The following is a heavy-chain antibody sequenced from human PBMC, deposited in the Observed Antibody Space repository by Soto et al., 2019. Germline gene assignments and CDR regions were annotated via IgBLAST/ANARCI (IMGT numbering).Heavy chain of an antibody. CDR1: GFTFSSYG. CDR3: AKVIRPGGGNDVGGNESCGMDV. V-gene: IGHV3-30*18. J-gene: IGHJ6*02. CDR2: ISYDGSNN. D-gene: IGHD2-15*01. Sequence: QVQLVESGGGVVQPGRSLRLSCAASGFTFSSYGMHWVRQAPGKGLEWVAVISYDGSNNYYADSVKGRFTTSRDNSKNTLYLQINCLRAEDTSGYYCAKVIRPGGGNDVGGNESCGMDVWGQGATVTVSS.